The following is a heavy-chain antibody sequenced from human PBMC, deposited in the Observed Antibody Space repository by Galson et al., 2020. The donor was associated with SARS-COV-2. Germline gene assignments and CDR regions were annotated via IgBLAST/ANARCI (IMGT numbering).Heavy chain of an antibody. V-gene: IGHV3-9*01. Sequence: SLKISCAASGFTFDDYAMHWVRQAPGKGLEWVSGISWNSGSIGYADSVKGRFTISRDNAKNSLYLQMNSLRAEDTALYYCAKADGPFDYWGQGTLVTVSS. CDR1: GFTFDDYA. CDR3: AKADGPFDY. D-gene: IGHD4-17*01. J-gene: IGHJ4*02. CDR2: ISWNSGSI.